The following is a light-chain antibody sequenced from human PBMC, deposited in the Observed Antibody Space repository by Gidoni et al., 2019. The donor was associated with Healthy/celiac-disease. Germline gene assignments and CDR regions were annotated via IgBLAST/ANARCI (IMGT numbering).Light chain of an antibody. CDR2: GAS. CDR1: QRVSSSY. CDR3: QQYCSSPWT. J-gene: IGKJ1*01. Sequence: EIVLTQSPGTLSLYPGERATLSCRASQRVSSSYLAWYQQKPGQAPRLLIYGASSRATGIPDRFSGSGSGTDFTLTISRLEPEDFAVYYCQQYCSSPWTFGQGTKVEIK. V-gene: IGKV3-20*01.